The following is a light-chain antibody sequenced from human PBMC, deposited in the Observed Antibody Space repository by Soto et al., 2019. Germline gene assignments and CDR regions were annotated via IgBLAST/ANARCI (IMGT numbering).Light chain of an antibody. CDR2: GAS. Sequence: EIVMTQSPATLSVSPGERATLSCRASQSVTSNFAWYQQKPGQAPRLLIYGASSRATGIPDRFSGSGSGTDFTLTISRLEPEDFAVYYCQQYGSSAWTFGQGTKVDI. CDR3: QQYGSSAWT. V-gene: IGKV3-20*01. CDR1: QSVTSN. J-gene: IGKJ1*01.